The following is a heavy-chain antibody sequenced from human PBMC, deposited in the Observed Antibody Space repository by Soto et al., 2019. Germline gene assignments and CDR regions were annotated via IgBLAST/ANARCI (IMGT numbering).Heavy chain of an antibody. CDR3: ARALRPPYYDFWSGYYYFDY. D-gene: IGHD3-3*01. CDR1: GGSFSGYY. CDR2: INHSGST. V-gene: IGHV4-34*01. Sequence: SETLSLTCAVYGGSFSGYYWSWIRQPPGKGLEWIGEINHSGSTNYNPSLKSRVTISVDTSKNQFSLKLSSVTAADTAVYYCARALRPPYYDFWSGYYYFDYWGQGTLVTVSS. J-gene: IGHJ4*02.